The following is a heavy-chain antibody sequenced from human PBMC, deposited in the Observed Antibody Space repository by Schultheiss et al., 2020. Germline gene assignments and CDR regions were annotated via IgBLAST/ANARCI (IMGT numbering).Heavy chain of an antibody. J-gene: IGHJ4*02. CDR1: GFTVSSNY. V-gene: IGHV3-66*01. Sequence: GESLKISCAASGFTVSSNYMSWVRQAPGKGLEWVSVIYSGGSTYYADSVKGRFTISRDNSKNTLYLQMNSLRAEDTAVYYCARDDSSGYCSGGSCYNYWGQGTLVTVSS. D-gene: IGHD2-15*01. CDR2: IYSGGST. CDR3: ARDDSSGYCSGGSCYNY.